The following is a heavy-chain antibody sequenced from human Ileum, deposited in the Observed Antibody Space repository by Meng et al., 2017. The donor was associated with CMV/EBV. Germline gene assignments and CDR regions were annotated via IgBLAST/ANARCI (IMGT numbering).Heavy chain of an antibody. CDR1: NW. J-gene: IGHJ4*02. CDR2: IYHSGST. D-gene: IGHD2-2*02. CDR3: ARETMTRKGYCSSTSCYSGDFDY. Sequence: NWWSWVRQPPGEGLEWIEEIYHSGSTNYNPSLESRVTISVDKSKNQFSLKLSSVTAADTAVYYCARETMTRKGYCSSTSCYSGDFDYWGQGTLVTVSS. V-gene: IGHV4-4*02.